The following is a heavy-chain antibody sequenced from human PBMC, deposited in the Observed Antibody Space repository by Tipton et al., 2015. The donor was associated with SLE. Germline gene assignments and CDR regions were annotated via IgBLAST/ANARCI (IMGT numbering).Heavy chain of an antibody. J-gene: IGHJ6*02. CDR2: ISGSGGII. V-gene: IGHV3-23*01. Sequence: GSLRLSCAASGFAFSDYAMSWVRQAPGKGLQWVSSISGSGGIIYSANSVKGRFTISRDNSKNTLYLQMNSLRAEDTAVYYCTNDVLTIFGVFNGMDVWGQGTTVTVSS. CDR1: GFAFSDYA. CDR3: TNDVLTIFGVFNGMDV. D-gene: IGHD3-3*01.